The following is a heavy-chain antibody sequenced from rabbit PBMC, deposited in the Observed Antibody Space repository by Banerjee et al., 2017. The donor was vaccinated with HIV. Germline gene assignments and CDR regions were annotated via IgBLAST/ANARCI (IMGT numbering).Heavy chain of an antibody. J-gene: IGHJ4*01. V-gene: IGHV1S45*01. CDR1: GFSFSSTYW. Sequence: QEQLEESGGDLVKPEGSLTLTCTASGFSFSSTYWICWVRQAPGKGLEWIGCIYTGSGSTWYASWAKGRFTISKTSSTTVTLQLNSLTAADTATYFCARGSNYYAFNLWGPGTLVTVS. CDR2: IYTGSGST. D-gene: IGHD8-1*01. CDR3: ARGSNYYAFNL.